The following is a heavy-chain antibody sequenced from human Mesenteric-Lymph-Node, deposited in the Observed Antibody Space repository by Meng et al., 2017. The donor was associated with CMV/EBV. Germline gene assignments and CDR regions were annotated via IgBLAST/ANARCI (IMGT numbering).Heavy chain of an antibody. Sequence: GESLKISCAASGFSFNNYEMNWVRQAPGKGLEWVSYISSSGSTIYYADSVKGRFTISRDNAKDSLYLQMNILRAKDTGVYYCAKARNYYSGMDVWGQGTTVTVSS. V-gene: IGHV3-48*03. CDR3: AKARNYYSGMDV. CDR1: GFSFNNYE. CDR2: ISSSGSTI. J-gene: IGHJ6*02.